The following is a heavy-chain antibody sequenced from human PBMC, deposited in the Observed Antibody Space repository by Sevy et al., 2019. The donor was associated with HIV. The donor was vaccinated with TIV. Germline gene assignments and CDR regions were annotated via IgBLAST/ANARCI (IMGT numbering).Heavy chain of an antibody. D-gene: IGHD2-21*02. CDR3: ARDGPGDWGTNWFAFDI. Sequence: SETLSLTCTVSGGSISSGSYYWSWIRQPAGKGLEWVGRISTSGSTNYNPSRKSRVTILRDTSKNQFSLRLTSMTAADTAVYYCARDGPGDWGTNWFAFDIWGQGTMVTVSS. CDR1: GGSISSGSYY. CDR2: ISTSGST. V-gene: IGHV4-61*02. J-gene: IGHJ3*02.